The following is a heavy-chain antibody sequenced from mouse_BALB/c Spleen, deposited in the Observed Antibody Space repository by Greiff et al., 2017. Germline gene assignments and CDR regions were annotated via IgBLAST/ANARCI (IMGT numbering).Heavy chain of an antibody. CDR3: ARVYGSSHWFAY. Sequence: DVKLVESGGGLVKPGGSLKLSCAASGFTFSSYAMSWVRQTPEKRLEWVASISSGGSTYYPDSVKGRFTISRDNARNILYLQMSSLRSEDTAMYYCARVYGSSHWFAYWGQGTLVTVSA. CDR1: GFTFSSYA. V-gene: IGHV5-6-5*01. J-gene: IGHJ3*01. D-gene: IGHD1-1*01. CDR2: ISSGGST.